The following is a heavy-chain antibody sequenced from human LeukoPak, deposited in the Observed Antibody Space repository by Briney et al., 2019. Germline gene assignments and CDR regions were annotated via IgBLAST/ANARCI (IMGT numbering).Heavy chain of an antibody. CDR3: ARDLTPRYVWGSPDY. J-gene: IGHJ4*02. V-gene: IGHV3-20*04. CDR2: TNWNGGST. Sequence: GGSLRLSCAASGFTFDDYGMSWVRQAPGKGLEWVSGTNWNGGSTGYADSVKGRFTISRDNAKNSLYLQMNSLRAEDTALYYCARDLTPRYVWGSPDYWGQGTLVTVSS. CDR1: GFTFDDYG. D-gene: IGHD3-16*01.